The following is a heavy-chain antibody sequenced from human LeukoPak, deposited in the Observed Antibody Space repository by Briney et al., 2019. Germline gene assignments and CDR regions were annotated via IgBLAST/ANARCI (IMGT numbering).Heavy chain of an antibody. J-gene: IGHJ4*02. V-gene: IGHV3-7*01. D-gene: IGHD5-18*01. CDR1: GFTFSSYW. CDR2: IKQDGSEK. Sequence: GGTLRLSCAASGFTFSSYWMSWVRQAPGKGLEWVANIKQDGSEKYYVDSVKGRFTISRDNAKNSLYLQMNSLRAEDTAVYYCARDMETADLDYWGQGILVTVSS. CDR3: ARDMETADLDY.